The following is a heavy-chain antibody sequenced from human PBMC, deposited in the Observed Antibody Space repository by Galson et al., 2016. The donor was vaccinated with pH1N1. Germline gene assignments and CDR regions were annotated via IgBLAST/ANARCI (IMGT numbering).Heavy chain of an antibody. V-gene: IGHV3-9*01. Sequence: SLRLSCAASGFTFRDYSMHWVRQAPGKGLEWVSGISRNSDNIGYADSVKGRVTISRDNAKNSLYLQMNSLRTEDTALYYCTKDSGSYCGGDCRRGAFGFWGQGTRVTVSS. CDR3: TKDSGSYCGGDCRRGAFGF. D-gene: IGHD2-21*02. J-gene: IGHJ3*01. CDR1: GFTFRDYS. CDR2: ISRNSDNI.